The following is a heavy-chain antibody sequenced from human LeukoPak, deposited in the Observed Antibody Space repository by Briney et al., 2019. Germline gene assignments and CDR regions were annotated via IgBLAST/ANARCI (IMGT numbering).Heavy chain of an antibody. CDR1: GGSISSYH. D-gene: IGHD4-11*01. CDR3: VRLDYSNFFDY. Sequence: SETLSLTCTVSGGSISSYHWSWIRQPPGKGLEWIGNMYYSGSTNYNPSLRSRVTISVDTSKNQFSLKLSSVTAADTAIYYCVRLDYSNFFDYWGQGNLVTVSS. CDR2: MYYSGST. V-gene: IGHV4-59*12. J-gene: IGHJ4*02.